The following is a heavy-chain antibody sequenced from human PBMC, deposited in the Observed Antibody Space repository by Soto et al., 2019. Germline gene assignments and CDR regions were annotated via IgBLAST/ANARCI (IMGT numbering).Heavy chain of an antibody. D-gene: IGHD6-6*01. Sequence: SETLSLTCTVSGGSISSYCWSWIRQPAGKGLEWIGRIYTSGSTNYNPSLKSRVTMSVDTSKNQFSLKLSSVTAADTAVYYCARRYSSSSYFDYWGQGTLVTVSS. J-gene: IGHJ4*02. CDR2: IYTSGST. V-gene: IGHV4-4*07. CDR1: GGSISSYC. CDR3: ARRYSSSSYFDY.